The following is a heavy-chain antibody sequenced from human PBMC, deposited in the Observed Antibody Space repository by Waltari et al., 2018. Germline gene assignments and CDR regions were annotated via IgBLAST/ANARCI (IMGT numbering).Heavy chain of an antibody. D-gene: IGHD3-22*01. CDR2: ITPNSGAT. J-gene: IGHJ3*02. CDR3: ARSPYDSSRYSAFDI. CDR1: GSTFTGYY. V-gene: IGHV1-2*04. Sequence: QVQLVQSGAEVKNPGASVKVSCKASGSTFTGYYIHWVRQAPGLGLEWMAWITPNSGATHYAQRFQGWVTLTRDTSISTAYMDLSRLSSDDTAVYFCARSPYDSSRYSAFDIWGQGTVVTVSS.